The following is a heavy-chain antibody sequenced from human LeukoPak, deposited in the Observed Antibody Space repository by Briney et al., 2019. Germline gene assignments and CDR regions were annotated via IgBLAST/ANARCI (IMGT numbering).Heavy chain of an antibody. CDR1: GYTFTGYY. CDR3: ARDLGYYYDSSGYSDAFDI. V-gene: IGHV1-2*06. Sequence: ASVKVSCKASGYTFTGYYMHWVRQAPGQGLEWMGRINPNSGGTNYAQKFQGRVTMTRDTSISTAYMELRSLRSDDTAVYYCARDLGYYYDSSGYSDAFDIWGQGTMVTVSS. CDR2: INPNSGGT. J-gene: IGHJ3*02. D-gene: IGHD3-22*01.